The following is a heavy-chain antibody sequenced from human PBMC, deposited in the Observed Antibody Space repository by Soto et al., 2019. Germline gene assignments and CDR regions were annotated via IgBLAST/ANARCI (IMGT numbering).Heavy chain of an antibody. CDR2: IYYSGST. CDR3: ARGTNWNDAWFDP. Sequence: PSETLSLTCTVSDGSISSGGYYWSWIRQHPGKGLEWIGYIYYSGSTYYNPSLKSRVTISVDTSKNQFSLKLSSVTAADKAVYYCARGTNWNDAWFDPWGQGTLVTVSS. J-gene: IGHJ5*02. CDR1: DGSISSGGYY. D-gene: IGHD1-1*01. V-gene: IGHV4-31*03.